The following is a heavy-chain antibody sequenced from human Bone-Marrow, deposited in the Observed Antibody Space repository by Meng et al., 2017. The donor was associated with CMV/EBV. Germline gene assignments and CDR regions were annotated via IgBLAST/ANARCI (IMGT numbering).Heavy chain of an antibody. Sequence: ASVKVSCKASGYTFTGYYMHWVRQAPGQGLEWMGWINPNSGGTNYAQKCQGRVTMTRDTSISTAYMELSRLRSYDTAVYYCACSPSHHIPFDYWGQGTLVTFSS. J-gene: IGHJ4*02. CDR3: ACSPSHHIPFDY. D-gene: IGHD3-10*02. V-gene: IGHV1-2*02. CDR2: INPNSGGT. CDR1: GYTFTGYY.